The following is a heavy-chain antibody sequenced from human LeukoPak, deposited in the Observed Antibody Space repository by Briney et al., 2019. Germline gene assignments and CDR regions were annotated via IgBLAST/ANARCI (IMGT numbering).Heavy chain of an antibody. J-gene: IGHJ4*02. V-gene: IGHV3-21*01. CDR2: ISSSSSYI. CDR1: GFTFSSYS. D-gene: IGHD5-18*01. Sequence: GGSLRPSCAASGFTFSSYSMNWVRQAPGKGLEWVSSISSSSSYIYYADSVKGRFTISRDNAKNSLYLQMNSLRAEDTAVYYCARDSRGYSYGYDNYFDYWGQGTLVTVSP. CDR3: ARDSRGYSYGYDNYFDY.